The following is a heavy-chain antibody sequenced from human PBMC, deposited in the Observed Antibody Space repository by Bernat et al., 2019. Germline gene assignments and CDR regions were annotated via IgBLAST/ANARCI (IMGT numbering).Heavy chain of an antibody. Sequence: EVQLLESGGGLVQPGGSLRLSCAASGFTFTSYAMSWVRQAPGKGLEWVSAISVSGGSTYYADSVKGRFTMSRDNSKNTLYLQMNSLRAEDTAVYYCAKDVVGQVNERGSGYNWFDPWGQGTLVTVSS. V-gene: IGHV3-23*01. D-gene: IGHD2-15*01. CDR3: AKDVVGQVNERGSGYNWFDP. CDR1: GFTFTSYA. CDR2: ISVSGGST. J-gene: IGHJ5*02.